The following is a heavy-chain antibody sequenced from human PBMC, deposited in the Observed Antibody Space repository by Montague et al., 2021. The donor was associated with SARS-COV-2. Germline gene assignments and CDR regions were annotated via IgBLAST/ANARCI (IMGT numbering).Heavy chain of an antibody. J-gene: IGHJ4*02. CDR2: ISSSCSTI. CDR3: ARAGDFGYGSGSYAGGFDY. Sequence: SLRLSCAASGFTFSSYEMNWVRQAPGKGLEWVSYISSSCSTIYXXXSXKGRFTISRDNAKNSLYLQMNSLRAEDTAVYYCARAGDFGYGSGSYAGGFDYWGQGTLVTVSS. D-gene: IGHD3-10*01. V-gene: IGHV3-48*03. CDR1: GFTFSSYE.